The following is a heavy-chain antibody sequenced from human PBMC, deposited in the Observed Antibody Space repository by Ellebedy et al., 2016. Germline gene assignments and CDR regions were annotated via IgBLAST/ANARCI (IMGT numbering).Heavy chain of an antibody. D-gene: IGHD3-10*01. V-gene: IGHV4-39*07. J-gene: IGHJ4*02. CDR2: IYYSGRT. CDR1: GGSISSSSYY. CDR3: ARAAVRDSAVDY. Sequence: SETLSLTCTVSGGSISSSSYYWGWIRQPPGKGLEWIGSIYYSGRTYYNPSLKSRVTISVDTSKNQFSLKLSSVTAADTAVYYCARAAVRDSAVDYWGQGTLVTVSS.